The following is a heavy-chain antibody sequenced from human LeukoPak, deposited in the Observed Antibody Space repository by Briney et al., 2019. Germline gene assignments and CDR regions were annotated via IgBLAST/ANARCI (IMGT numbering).Heavy chain of an antibody. J-gene: IGHJ4*02. CDR2: IYYSGST. CDR1: GGSVSSYY. CDR3: ARADGDDSRFPDY. D-gene: IGHD4-17*01. Sequence: SETLSLTCTVSGGSVSSYYWSWIRQPPGKGLEWIGYIYYSGSTNYNPSLKSRVTISVDTSKNQFSLKLRSVTAADTAVYYCARADGDDSRFPDYWGQGTLVTVSS. V-gene: IGHV4-59*02.